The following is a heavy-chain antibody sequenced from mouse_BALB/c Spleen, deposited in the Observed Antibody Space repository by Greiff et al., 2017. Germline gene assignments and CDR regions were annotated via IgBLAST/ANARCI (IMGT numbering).Heavy chain of an antibody. CDR2: ISYDGSN. J-gene: IGHJ2*01. CDR3: ARVGEGFDY. CDR1: GYSITSGYY. V-gene: IGHV3-6*02. Sequence: ESGPGLVKPSQSLSLTCSVTGYSITSGYYWNWIRQFPGNKLEWMGYISYDGSNNYNPSLKNRISITRDTSKNQFFLKLNSVTTEDTATYYCARVGEGFDYWGQGTTLTVSS.